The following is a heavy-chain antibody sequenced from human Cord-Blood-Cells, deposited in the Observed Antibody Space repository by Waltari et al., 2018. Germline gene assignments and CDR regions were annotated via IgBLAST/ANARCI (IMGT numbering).Heavy chain of an antibody. Sequence: QVQLVQSGAEVKKPGSSVKVSCQASGGTFSSYAISWVRQDPGQGLEWMGGIIPIFGTANYAQKFQGRVTITADKSTSTAYMELSSLRSEDTAVYYCARESESSPFDYWGQGTLVTVSS. D-gene: IGHD6-13*01. V-gene: IGHV1-69*06. CDR2: IIPIFGTA. J-gene: IGHJ4*02. CDR3: ARESESSPFDY. CDR1: GGTFSSYA.